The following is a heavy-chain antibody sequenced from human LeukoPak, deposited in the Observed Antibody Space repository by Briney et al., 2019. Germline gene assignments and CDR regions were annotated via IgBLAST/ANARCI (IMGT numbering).Heavy chain of an antibody. CDR3: ARRYFDH. V-gene: IGHV3-23*01. CDR1: GFIFSAYA. CDR2: IGTGGET. D-gene: IGHD3-9*01. J-gene: IGHJ4*02. Sequence: PGGSLRLSCAASGFIFSAYAMSWVRQAPGQGLEWVSVIGTGGETHYADSVRGRFTISRNNFKNTLYLQMNSLRAEDTAVYYCARRYFDHWGQGTLVTVSS.